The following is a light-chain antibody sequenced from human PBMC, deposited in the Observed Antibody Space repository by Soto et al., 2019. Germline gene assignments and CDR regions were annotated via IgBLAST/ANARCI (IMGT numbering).Light chain of an antibody. CDR2: EVN. Sequence: QSVLIQPASVSGSPGQSITISCTGTSXDVGGSNYVSWYQHHPHRAPKLLIYEVNYRPSGVSSRFSGSKSGNTASLTISGLQAEDEADYYCSSYTSSNTLEVFGVGTKVTV. CDR1: SXDVGGSNY. V-gene: IGLV2-14*01. CDR3: SSYTSSNTLEV. J-gene: IGLJ1*01.